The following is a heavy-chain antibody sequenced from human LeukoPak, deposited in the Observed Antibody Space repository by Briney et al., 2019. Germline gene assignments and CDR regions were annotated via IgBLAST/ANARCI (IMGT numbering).Heavy chain of an antibody. CDR2: IWYDGSSK. CDR1: GFIFSGYD. D-gene: IGHD4-23*01. Sequence: GRSLRLSCAASGFIFSGYDMHWIRQAPGKGLEWVALIWYDGSSKSYPDSVKGRFSISRDNSKNTLYLQMNSLRAEDTAVYYCARYVGGGNSGGFDYWGQGTLVIVSS. J-gene: IGHJ4*02. CDR3: ARYVGGGNSGGFDY. V-gene: IGHV3-33*08.